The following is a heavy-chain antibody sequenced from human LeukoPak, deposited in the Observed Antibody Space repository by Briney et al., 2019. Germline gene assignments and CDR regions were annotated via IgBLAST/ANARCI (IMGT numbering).Heavy chain of an antibody. CDR1: GGSISSSSHY. CDR3: ARQSGLRRGGDY. V-gene: IGHV4-39*07. D-gene: IGHD3-10*01. Sequence: SETLSLTCTVSGGSISSSSHYWGWIRQPPGKGLEWIGSIYYSGSTYYNPSLKSRVTISVDTSKNQFSLKLSSVTAADTAVYYCARQSGLRRGGDYWGQGTLVTVSS. CDR2: IYYSGST. J-gene: IGHJ4*02.